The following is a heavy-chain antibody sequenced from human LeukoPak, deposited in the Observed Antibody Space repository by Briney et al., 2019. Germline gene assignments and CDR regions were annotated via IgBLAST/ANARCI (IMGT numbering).Heavy chain of an antibody. CDR2: ISYDGSNK. V-gene: IGHV3-30-3*01. J-gene: IGHJ4*02. Sequence: PGRSLRLSCAASGFTFSSYAMHWVRQAPGKGLEWVAVISYDGSNKYYADSVKGRFTISRDNSKNTLYLQMNSLRAEDTAIYYCAKDSGVWAAAATDYWGQGTLVTVSS. CDR1: GFTFSSYA. CDR3: AKDSGVWAAAATDY. D-gene: IGHD6-13*01.